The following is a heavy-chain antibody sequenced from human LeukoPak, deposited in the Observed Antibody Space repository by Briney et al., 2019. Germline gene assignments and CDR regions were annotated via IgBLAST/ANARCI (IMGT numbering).Heavy chain of an antibody. CDR1: GGSISNYY. CDR3: ARVRYCSTNRCYDREFDN. Sequence: PSETLSLTCTVSGGSISNYYWSWIRQPPGKGLEWIGYIYYSGNTNYNPSLKSRVTISVDTSKNQFSLKLNSVTAADTAVYYCARVRYCSTNRCYDREFDNRGQGTLVTVSS. V-gene: IGHV4-59*01. J-gene: IGHJ4*02. D-gene: IGHD2-2*01. CDR2: IYYSGNT.